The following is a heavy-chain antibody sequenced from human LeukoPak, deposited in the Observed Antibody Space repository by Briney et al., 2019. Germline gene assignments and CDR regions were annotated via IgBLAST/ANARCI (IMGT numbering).Heavy chain of an antibody. J-gene: IGHJ5*02. V-gene: IGHV1-69-2*01. CDR1: GYTFTDHY. Sequence: GATVKISCKASGYTFTDHYIHWVQQAPGKGLEWVGRVDPEEGEAISAQKFQGRVTISADTSTDTAYLELTSLRSDDTAVYYCATEVNVAYYNVPGNDYRGIVPWGPGTLVTVSS. D-gene: IGHD3-10*02. CDR2: VDPEEGEA. CDR3: ATEVNVAYYNVPGNDYRGIVP.